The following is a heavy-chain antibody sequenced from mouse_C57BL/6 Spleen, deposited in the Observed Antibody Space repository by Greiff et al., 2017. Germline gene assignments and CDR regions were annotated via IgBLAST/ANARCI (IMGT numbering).Heavy chain of an antibody. CDR1: GYTFTDYY. CDR2: INPNNGGT. J-gene: IGHJ1*03. Sequence: VQLQQSGPELVKPGASVKISCKASGYTFTDYYMNWVKQSHGKSLEWIGDINPNNGGTSYNQKFKGKATLTVDKSSSTAYMELRSLTSEDSAVYYCARSGGYGSSPWYFDVWGTGTTVTVSS. CDR3: ARSGGYGSSPWYFDV. V-gene: IGHV1-26*01. D-gene: IGHD1-1*01.